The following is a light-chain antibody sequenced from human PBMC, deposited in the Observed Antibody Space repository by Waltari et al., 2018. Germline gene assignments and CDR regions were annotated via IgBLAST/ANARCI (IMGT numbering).Light chain of an antibody. J-gene: IGLJ3*02. CDR3: ASWDDSLNGRWE. V-gene: IGLV1-44*01. Sequence: QSVLTQPPSASGTPGQRVTISCSGSSSNFRSHVVNWYQQGPGTTPKLLIYRNDQRPSGVPARFPGSKSCTSASLAISGLRPEDEAEYYCASWDDSLNGRWEFGGGTKVTVL. CDR1: SSNFRSHV. CDR2: RND.